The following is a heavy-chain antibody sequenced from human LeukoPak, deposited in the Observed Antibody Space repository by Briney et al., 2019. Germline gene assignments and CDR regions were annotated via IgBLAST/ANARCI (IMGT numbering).Heavy chain of an antibody. CDR2: MNPNSGNT. D-gene: IGHD5-18*01. CDR1: GYTFTNYD. CDR3: ARERVDTDAFDI. V-gene: IGHV1-8*03. Sequence: ALVKVSCKASGYTFTNYDINWVRQATGQGLEWMGWMNPNSGNTGYAQKFQGRVTITRNTSISTAYMELSSLRSEDTAVYYCARERVDTDAFDIWGQGTMVTVSS. J-gene: IGHJ3*02.